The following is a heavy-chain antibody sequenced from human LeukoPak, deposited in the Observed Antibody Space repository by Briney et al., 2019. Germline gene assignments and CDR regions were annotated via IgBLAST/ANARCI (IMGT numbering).Heavy chain of an antibody. J-gene: IGHJ4*02. D-gene: IGHD3-10*01. CDR2: ITTSSTYI. CDR1: GFTFSSYT. Sequence: GGSLRLSCAASGFTFSSYTMNWVRQAPGKGLEGVWSITTSSTYIYYADSVGGRFTISRDNAKNSLYLRMSSLRVEDTAVYYCARGEGYYASGSYYIDYWGQGTLVTVSS. CDR3: ARGEGYYASGSYYIDY. V-gene: IGHV3-21*01.